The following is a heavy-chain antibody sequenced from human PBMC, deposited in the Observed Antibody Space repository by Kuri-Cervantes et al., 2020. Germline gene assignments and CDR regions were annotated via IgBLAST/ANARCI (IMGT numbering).Heavy chain of an antibody. D-gene: IGHD3-10*01. CDR3: ARGRRFVGGPGDY. Sequence: GGSLRLSCAASGFTFSSYSMNWVRQAPGKGLEWVSSISSSSSYIYYADSVKGRFTISRDNAKNSLYLQMNSLRAEDTAVYYCARGRRFVGGPGDYWGQGTLVTVSS. V-gene: IGHV3-21*01. CDR1: GFTFSSYS. CDR2: ISSSSSYI. J-gene: IGHJ4*02.